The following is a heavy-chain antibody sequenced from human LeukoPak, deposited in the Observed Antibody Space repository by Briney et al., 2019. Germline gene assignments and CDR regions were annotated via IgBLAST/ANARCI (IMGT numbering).Heavy chain of an antibody. CDR3: ASVAVPRTFDY. V-gene: IGHV1-18*01. J-gene: IGHJ4*02. CDR2: ISAYNGNT. CDR1: GYTFTSYG. D-gene: IGHD2-21*01. Sequence: AASVKVSCKASGYTFTSYGISWVRQAPGQGLEWMGWISAYNGNTNYAQKLQGRVTMTTDTSTNTAYMELRSLRSDDTAVYYCASVAVPRTFDYWGQGTLVTVSS.